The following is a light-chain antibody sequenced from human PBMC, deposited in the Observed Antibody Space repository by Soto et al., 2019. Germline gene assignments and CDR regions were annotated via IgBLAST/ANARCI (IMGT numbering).Light chain of an antibody. J-gene: IGKJ2*01. Sequence: IQLTQSPSSLSASVGDRVTITRRASQGIATSLAWYQQKPGKAPKLLIYAASTLQNGVPSRFSGSGSGTDFTLTISSLQPEDFATYYCQELNSYPPYTFGQGTNLEIK. CDR2: AAS. V-gene: IGKV1-9*01. CDR1: QGIATS. CDR3: QELNSYPPYT.